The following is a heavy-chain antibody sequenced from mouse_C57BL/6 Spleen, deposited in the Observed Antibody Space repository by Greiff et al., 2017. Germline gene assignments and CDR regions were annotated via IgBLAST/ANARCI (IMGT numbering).Heavy chain of an antibody. CDR1: GYTFTSYW. Sequence: VQLQQSGTELVKPGASVKLSCKASGYTFTSYWMHWVKQRPGQGLEWIGNINPSNGGTNYNEKFKSKATWTVDKSSSTAYMQLSSLTSEDSAVYYCARWYCGSSYSWFAYWGQGTLVTVSA. V-gene: IGHV1-53*01. J-gene: IGHJ3*01. CDR2: INPSNGGT. CDR3: ARWYCGSSYSWFAY. D-gene: IGHD1-1*01.